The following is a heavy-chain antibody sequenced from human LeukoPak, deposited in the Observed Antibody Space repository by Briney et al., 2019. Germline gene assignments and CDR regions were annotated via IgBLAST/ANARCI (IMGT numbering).Heavy chain of an antibody. CDR2: ISGSGGST. CDR3: AKDFVRVLDYQPLLAFDY. CDR1: GFTFSSYA. Sequence: GGSLRLSRAASGFTFSSYAMSWVRQAPGKGLEWVSAISGSGGSTYYADSVKGRFTISRDNSKNTLYLQMNSLRAEDTAVYYCAKDFVRVLDYQPLLAFDYWGQGTLVTVSS. V-gene: IGHV3-23*01. J-gene: IGHJ4*02. D-gene: IGHD2-2*01.